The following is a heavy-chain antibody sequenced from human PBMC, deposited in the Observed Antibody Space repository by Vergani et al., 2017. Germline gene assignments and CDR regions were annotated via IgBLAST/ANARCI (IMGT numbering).Heavy chain of an antibody. D-gene: IGHD1-14*01. J-gene: IGHJ5*02. CDR3: ARELRLLYNRFDP. V-gene: IGHV3-33*01. Sequence: QVQLVESGGGVVQPGRSLRLSCAASGFTFNQYGMHWVRQAPGKGLEWVAVTWYDGNNKQYADSVKGRFTISRDNSKSTMYLQMNSLRDEVTGVYYCARELRLLYNRFDPWGQGTLVTVSS. CDR2: TWYDGNNK. CDR1: GFTFNQYG.